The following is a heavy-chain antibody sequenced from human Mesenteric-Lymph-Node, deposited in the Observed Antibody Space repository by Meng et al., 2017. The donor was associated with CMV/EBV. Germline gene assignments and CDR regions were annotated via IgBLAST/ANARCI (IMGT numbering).Heavy chain of an antibody. V-gene: IGHV4-59*01. CDR2: VFSTGST. CDR3: ARERCSSTSCHGMDV. CDR1: DGSITYYY. J-gene: IGHJ6*02. Sequence: SETLSLTCSVSDGSITYYYWNWIRQTPGKGLEWIGYVFSTGSTNYNPSLRGRVTISVDTSANQVSLKLSSVTAADTAVYYCARERCSSTSCHGMDVWGQGTTVTVSS. D-gene: IGHD2-2*01.